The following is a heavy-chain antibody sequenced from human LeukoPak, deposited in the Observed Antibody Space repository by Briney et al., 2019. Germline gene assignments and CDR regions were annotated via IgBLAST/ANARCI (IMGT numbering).Heavy chain of an antibody. CDR1: GFTFSSYA. J-gene: IGHJ4*02. CDR2: ISYDGSNK. Sequence: GGSLRLSCAASGFTFSSYAMRWVRQAPGKGLEWVAVISYDGSNKYYADSVKGRFTISRDNSKNTLYLQMNSLRAEDTAVYYCARGVYSGYEIDYWGQGTLVTVSS. D-gene: IGHD5-12*01. V-gene: IGHV3-30*04. CDR3: ARGVYSGYEIDY.